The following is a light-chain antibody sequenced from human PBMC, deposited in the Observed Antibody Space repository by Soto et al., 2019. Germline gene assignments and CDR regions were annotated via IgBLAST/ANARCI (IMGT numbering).Light chain of an antibody. CDR2: GAS. V-gene: IGKV3-20*01. Sequence: IVLTQSPGSLSLSPGERATLSCRASQSVTSNYFAWYQQKPGQAPRLLIYGASSRATGIADRFSGSGSGTDFTLTISRLEPEDFAVYYCQQYGSSGTFGQGTKVDIK. CDR3: QQYGSSGT. J-gene: IGKJ1*01. CDR1: QSVTSNY.